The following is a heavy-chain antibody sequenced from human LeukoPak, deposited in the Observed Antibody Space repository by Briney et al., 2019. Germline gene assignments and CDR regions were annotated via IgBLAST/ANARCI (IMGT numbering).Heavy chain of an antibody. CDR3: ARGESSGWSFLDF. D-gene: IGHD6-19*01. CDR1: GFIVSNNY. J-gene: IGHJ4*02. CDR2: LYPGGSTT. V-gene: IGHV3-53*01. Sequence: GSLRLSCAASGFIVSNNYMNWVRQAPGKGLGWVSVLYPGGSTTYYADSVKGRFTISRDNSKNTLYLQMNSLRAEDTAVYYCARGESSGWSFLDFWGRGTLVTVSS.